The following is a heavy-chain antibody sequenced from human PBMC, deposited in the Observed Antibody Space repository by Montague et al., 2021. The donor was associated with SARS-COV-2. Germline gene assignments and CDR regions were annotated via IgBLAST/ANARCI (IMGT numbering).Heavy chain of an antibody. CDR3: ARSPRGSGTGWLDY. CDR2: INQDETAK. V-gene: IGHV3-7*01. J-gene: IGHJ4*02. CDR1: GFTSGDYQ. D-gene: IGHD3/OR15-3a*01. Sequence: SRSISFAASGFTSGDYQMTWVRQAPGKGLQWVANINQDETAKTYLDSVKGRFTISRDNAKNSLILQMNSLKDEDTAVYYCARSPRGSGTGWLDYWGQGTLVTVSS.